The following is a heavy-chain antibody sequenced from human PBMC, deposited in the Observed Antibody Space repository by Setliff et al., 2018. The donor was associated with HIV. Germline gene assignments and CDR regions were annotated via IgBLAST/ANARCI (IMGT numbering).Heavy chain of an antibody. J-gene: IGHJ6*02. V-gene: IGHV7-4-1*02. Sequence: GASVKVSCKASGYTFTSYAVNWVRQAPGQGLEWVGWTHTNTGDPTYAQGFTGRFVFSFDTSVSTAYLHISGLKAEDTAVYYCSTRGEQLYFYGMDVGGQGTTVTVSS. CDR3: STRGEQLYFYGMDV. D-gene: IGHD1-26*01. CDR1: GYTFTSYA. CDR2: THTNTGDP.